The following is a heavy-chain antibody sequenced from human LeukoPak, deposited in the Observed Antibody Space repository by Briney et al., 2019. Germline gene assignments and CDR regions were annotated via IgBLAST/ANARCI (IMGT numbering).Heavy chain of an antibody. Sequence: ASVMVSCKASGYTFTSYYMHWVRQAPGQGLEWMGIINPSGGSTSYAQKFQGRVTMTRDMSTSTVYMELSSLRSEDTAVYYCARAKSWYCSGGSCYYDYWGQGTLVTVSS. V-gene: IGHV1-46*01. D-gene: IGHD2-15*01. CDR3: ARAKSWYCSGGSCYYDY. J-gene: IGHJ4*02. CDR2: INPSGGST. CDR1: GYTFTSYY.